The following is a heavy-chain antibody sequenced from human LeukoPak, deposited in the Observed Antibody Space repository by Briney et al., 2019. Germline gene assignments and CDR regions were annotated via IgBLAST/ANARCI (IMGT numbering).Heavy chain of an antibody. CDR2: INHSGST. J-gene: IGHJ5*02. CDR1: GGSFSGYY. Sequence: KSSETLSLTCAVYGGSFSGYYWSWIRQPPGKELEWIGEINHSGSTNYNPSLKSRVTISVDTSKNQFSLKLSSVTAADTAVYYCARYRPIVPNWFDPWGQGTLVTVSS. V-gene: IGHV4-34*01. CDR3: ARYRPIVPNWFDP. D-gene: IGHD2-2*01.